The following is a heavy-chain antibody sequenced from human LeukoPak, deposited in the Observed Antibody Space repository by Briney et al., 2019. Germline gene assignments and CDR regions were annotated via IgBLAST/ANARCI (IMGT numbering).Heavy chain of an antibody. CDR1: GFTFSSYG. Sequence: GGSLRLSCAASGFTFSSYGMHWVRQAPGKGLEWVAVIWYDGSNKYYADSVKGRFTISRDNSKNTLYLQMNSLRAEDTAVYYCATNRGYYDSSGYPRVWGQGTLVTVSS. J-gene: IGHJ4*02. CDR3: ATNRGYYDSSGYPRV. D-gene: IGHD3-22*01. CDR2: IWYDGSNK. V-gene: IGHV3-33*01.